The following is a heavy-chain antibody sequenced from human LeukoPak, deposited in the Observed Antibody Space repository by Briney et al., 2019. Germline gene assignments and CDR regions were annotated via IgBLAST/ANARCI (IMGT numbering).Heavy chain of an antibody. CDR1: GFTVSSNY. D-gene: IGHD3-10*01. V-gene: IGHV3-66*01. Sequence: GGSLRLSCAASGFTVSSNYMSWVRQAPGKGLEWASVIYSGGSTYYADSVKGRFTISRDNSKDTLYLQMNSLRAEDTAVYYCASRVSRYWGQGTLVTVSS. CDR2: IYSGGST. CDR3: ASRVSRY. J-gene: IGHJ4*02.